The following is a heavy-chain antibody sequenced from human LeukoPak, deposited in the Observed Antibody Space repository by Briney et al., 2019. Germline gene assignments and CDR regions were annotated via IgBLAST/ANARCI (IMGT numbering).Heavy chain of an antibody. D-gene: IGHD2-2*01. V-gene: IGHV4-30-2*01. CDR1: GGSISSGGYY. CDR3: ASRYCSSTSCPLPY. CDR2: IYHSGST. Sequence: SETLSPTCTVSGGSISSGGYYWSWIRQPPGKGLEWIGYIYHSGSTYYNPSLKSRVTIPVDRSKNQFSLKLSSVTAADTAVYYCASRYCSSTSCPLPYWGQGTLVTVSS. J-gene: IGHJ4*02.